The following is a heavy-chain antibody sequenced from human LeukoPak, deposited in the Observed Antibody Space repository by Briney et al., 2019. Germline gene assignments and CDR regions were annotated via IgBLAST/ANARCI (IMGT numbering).Heavy chain of an antibody. CDR1: GFIFSAYE. V-gene: IGHV3-48*03. J-gene: IGHJ4*02. D-gene: IGHD6-19*01. CDR3: ARVYSSGWSY. CDR2: ISSSGSTI. Sequence: GGSLRLSCAASGFIFSAYEMNWVRQAPGKGLEWVSYISSSGSTIYYADSVKGRFTISRDNAKKSLYLQMNSLRAEDTAVYYCARVYSSGWSYWGQGTLVTVSS.